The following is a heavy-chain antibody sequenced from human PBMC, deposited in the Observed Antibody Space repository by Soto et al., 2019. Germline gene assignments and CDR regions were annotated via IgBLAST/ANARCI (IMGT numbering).Heavy chain of an antibody. CDR1: GGSFSDYY. V-gene: IGHV4-34*01. CDR3: ARYPVAGLDY. J-gene: IGHJ4*02. D-gene: IGHD6-19*01. CDR2: INHSGST. Sequence: QVQLQQWGAELLKPSETLSLTCAVYGGSFSDYYWSWIRQPPGKGLEWIGEINHSGSTNYNPSLKSRVTISVDTSKNQFSLKLSSVTAADTAVYYCARYPVAGLDYWGQGTLVTVSS.